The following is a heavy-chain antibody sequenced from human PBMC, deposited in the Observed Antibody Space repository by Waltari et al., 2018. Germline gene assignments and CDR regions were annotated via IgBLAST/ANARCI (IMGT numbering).Heavy chain of an antibody. J-gene: IGHJ6*03. CDR3: ARSPTYYYYYMDV. Sequence: QVQLQESGPGLVTPSQTLSLTCTVSGGSISSGGYYWSWIRQHPGKGLEWIGYIYYSGSTYYNPSLKSRVTISVDTSKNQFSLKLSSVTAADTTVYYCARSPTYYYYYMDVWGKGTTVTVSS. CDR2: IYYSGST. CDR1: GGSISSGGYY. V-gene: IGHV4-31*03.